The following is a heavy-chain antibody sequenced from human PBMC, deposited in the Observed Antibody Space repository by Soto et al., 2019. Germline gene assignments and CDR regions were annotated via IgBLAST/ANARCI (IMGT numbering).Heavy chain of an antibody. Sequence: SETLSLTCTVSGGSISSGDYYWSWIRQPPGKGLEWIGYIYYSGSTYYNPSLKSRATISVDTSKNQFSLKLSSVTAADTAVYYCARGGQRALRGNVDFWSGYYVWFDPWGQGTLVTVSS. J-gene: IGHJ5*02. CDR2: IYYSGST. V-gene: IGHV4-30-4*01. CDR3: ARGGQRALRGNVDFWSGYYVWFDP. D-gene: IGHD3-3*01. CDR1: GGSISSGDYY.